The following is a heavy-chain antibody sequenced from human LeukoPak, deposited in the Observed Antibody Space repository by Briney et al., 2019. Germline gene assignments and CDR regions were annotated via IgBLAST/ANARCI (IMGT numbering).Heavy chain of an antibody. D-gene: IGHD1-7*01. J-gene: IGHJ4*02. V-gene: IGHV4-34*01. CDR1: GGSFYGYH. CDR3: ARVTISGTTWEYFDY. Sequence: SETLSLTCAVSGGSFYGYHWSWIRQPPGKGLEWIGEISHSGSTNYNPALKSRVTISEDTSKSQLSLKLHFVTAADTSVYYCARVTISGTTWEYFDYWGQGTLVTVSS. CDR2: ISHSGST.